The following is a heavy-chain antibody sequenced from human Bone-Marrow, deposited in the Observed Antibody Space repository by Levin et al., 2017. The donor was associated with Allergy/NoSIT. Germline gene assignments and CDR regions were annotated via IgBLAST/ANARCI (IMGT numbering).Heavy chain of an antibody. J-gene: IGHJ4*02. CDR3: AGRDRGDYGMLDF. CDR1: GLIVSQNY. D-gene: IGHD4-17*01. CDR2: IYRGGMT. Sequence: SGESLKISCAASGLIVSQNYMSWVRQTPGKGLEWVSVIYRGGMTYYADSVKGRFTISRDHSKNTLYLQMNSLRADDTAVYYCAGRDRGDYGMLDFWGQGTLVTVSS. V-gene: IGHV3-66*01.